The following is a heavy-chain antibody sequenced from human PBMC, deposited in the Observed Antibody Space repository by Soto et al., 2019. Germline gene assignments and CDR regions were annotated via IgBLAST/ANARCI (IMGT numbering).Heavy chain of an antibody. CDR1: GFTFSSYG. D-gene: IGHD6-13*01. CDR2: ISHDGGSQ. CDR3: AKGGYSSSWYVDY. Sequence: QVQLVESGGSVVQPGRSLRLSCAASGFTFSSYGMYWVRQAPGKGLECVAVISHDGGSQYYGDSVKGRFTISRDSSKNTLYLLMNSLRADDTAVYYCAKGGYSSSWYVDYWGQGALVTVSS. J-gene: IGHJ4*02. V-gene: IGHV3-30*18.